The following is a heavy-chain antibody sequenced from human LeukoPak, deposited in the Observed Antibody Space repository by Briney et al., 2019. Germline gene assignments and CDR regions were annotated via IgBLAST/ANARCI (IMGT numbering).Heavy chain of an antibody. CDR3: AKSPYDSSGYYYFDY. CDR2: ISGSGGST. V-gene: IGHV3-23*01. J-gene: IGHJ4*02. D-gene: IGHD3-22*01. Sequence: GGSLRLSCAASGFTFSSYAMSWVRQAPGKGLEWVSAISGSGGSTYYADSVEGRFTISRDNSKNTLYLQMNSLRAEDTAVYYCAKSPYDSSGYYYFDYWGQGTLVTVSS. CDR1: GFTFSSYA.